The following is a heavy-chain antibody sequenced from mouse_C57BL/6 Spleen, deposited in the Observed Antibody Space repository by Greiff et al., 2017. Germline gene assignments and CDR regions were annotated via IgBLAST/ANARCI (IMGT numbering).Heavy chain of an antibody. D-gene: IGHD2-4*01. CDR3: ARKGYDFFDY. Sequence: QVQLQQSGPELVKPGASVKISCKASGYAFSSSWMHWVKQRPGKGLEWIGRIYPGDGDTNYNGKFKGKATLTADKSSSTAYMQLSSLTSEDSAVYFCARKGYDFFDYWGQGTTLTVSS. V-gene: IGHV1-82*01. CDR2: IYPGDGDT. J-gene: IGHJ2*01. CDR1: GYAFSSSW.